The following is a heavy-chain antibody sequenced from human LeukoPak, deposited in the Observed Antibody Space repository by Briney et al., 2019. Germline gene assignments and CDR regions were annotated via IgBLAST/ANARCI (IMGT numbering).Heavy chain of an antibody. CDR2: IRYDGSNK. D-gene: IGHD3-10*01. V-gene: IGHV3-30*02. CDR1: GFTFSSYG. Sequence: HPGGSLRLSCAASGFTFSSYGMHWVRQAPGKGLEWVAFIRYDGSNKYYADSVKGRFTISRDNSKNTLYLQMNSLRAEDTAVYYCARVTYYYGSGSYYNYPDYWGQGTLVTVSS. CDR3: ARVTYYYGSGSYYNYPDY. J-gene: IGHJ4*02.